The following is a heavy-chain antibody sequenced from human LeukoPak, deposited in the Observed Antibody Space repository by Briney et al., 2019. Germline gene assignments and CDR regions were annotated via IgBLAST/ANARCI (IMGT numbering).Heavy chain of an antibody. J-gene: IGHJ4*01. Sequence: GESLKIFCNSSGYIFTSYWIGWGRQIPGKGLEWMGIIYPGYSDTRYSPSFQGQVTISADKSITTAYLQWSSLKASDTAMYYCARLEPGLEYSDPWGQGTLVTVSS. CDR3: ARLEPGLEYSDP. CDR2: IYPGYSDT. CDR1: GYIFTSYW. V-gene: IGHV5-51*01.